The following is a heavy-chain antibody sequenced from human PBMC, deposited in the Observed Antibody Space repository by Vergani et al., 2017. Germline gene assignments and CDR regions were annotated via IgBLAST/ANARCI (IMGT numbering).Heavy chain of an antibody. Sequence: QVQLVQSGAEVQQPGSSVKVSCKASGGTFSSYAISWVRQAPGQGLEWVGRIIPILGIANYAQKFQGRVTITADKSTSTAYMELSSLRSEDTAVYYCARDSFGGARGGMDVWGQGTTVTVSS. D-gene: IGHD3-16*01. CDR1: GGTFSSYA. CDR3: ARDSFGGARGGMDV. J-gene: IGHJ6*02. CDR2: IIPILGIA. V-gene: IGHV1-69*04.